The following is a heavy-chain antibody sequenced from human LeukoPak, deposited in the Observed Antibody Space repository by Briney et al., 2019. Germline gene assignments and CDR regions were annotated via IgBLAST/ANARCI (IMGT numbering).Heavy chain of an antibody. V-gene: IGHV4-39*01. J-gene: IGHJ4*02. CDR1: GGSISSSSYY. Sequence: SETLSLTCTVSGGSISSSSYYWGWIRQPPGKGLEWIGSIYYSGSTYYNPALKSRVTISVDTSKNQFSLNLSSVTAADTAVYYCARLPQGEIDYWGQGTLVIVSS. D-gene: IGHD1-26*01. CDR3: ARLPQGEIDY. CDR2: IYYSGST.